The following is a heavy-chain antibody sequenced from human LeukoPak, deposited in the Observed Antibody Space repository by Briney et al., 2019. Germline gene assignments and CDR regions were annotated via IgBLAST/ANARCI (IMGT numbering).Heavy chain of an antibody. CDR3: ARDGGYCSSTSCYAAFDI. V-gene: IGHV1-3*01. CDR1: GYTCTNSA. D-gene: IGHD2-2*01. J-gene: IGHJ3*02. Sequence: ASVTVSCKASGYTCTNSAMHWVRQAHGQGLEWMGWINAGNGNTRYSQKFLGRVTITRDTSARTAYMELSSLRSQDTAVYCCARDGGYCSSTSCYAAFDIWGQGTMVTVSS. CDR2: INAGNGNT.